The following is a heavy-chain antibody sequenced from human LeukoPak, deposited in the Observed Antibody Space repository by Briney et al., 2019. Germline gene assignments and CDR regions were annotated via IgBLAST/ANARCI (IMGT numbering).Heavy chain of an antibody. CDR3: AKIPDYYGSVTMDV. V-gene: IGHV3-23*01. CDR1: GFTFSSYA. D-gene: IGHD3-10*01. J-gene: IGHJ6*02. CDR2: ISGSGGST. Sequence: GGSLRLSCAASGFTFSSYAMSWVRQAPGKGLEWVSAISGSGGSTYYADSVKGRFTISRDNSKNTLYLQMNSLRAEDTAVYYCAKIPDYYGSVTMDVWGQGTTVTVSS.